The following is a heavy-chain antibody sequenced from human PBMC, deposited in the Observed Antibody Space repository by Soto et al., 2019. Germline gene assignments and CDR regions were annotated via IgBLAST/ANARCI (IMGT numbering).Heavy chain of an antibody. CDR1: GFTFSDYY. V-gene: IGHV3-11*01. J-gene: IGHJ6*02. CDR3: ARLDGNDYDSSGYYSYYYGMDV. Sequence: QVQLVESGGGLVKPGGSLRLSCAASGFTFSDYYMSWIRQAPGKGLEWVSYISSSGSTIYYADSVKGRFTISRDNAKTSLYLQMNSLRAEDTAVYYCARLDGNDYDSSGYYSYYYGMDVWGQGTTVTVSS. D-gene: IGHD3-22*01. CDR2: ISSSGSTI.